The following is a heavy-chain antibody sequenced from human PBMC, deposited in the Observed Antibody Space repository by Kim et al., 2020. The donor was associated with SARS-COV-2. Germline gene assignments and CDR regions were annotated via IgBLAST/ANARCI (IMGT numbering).Heavy chain of an antibody. Sequence: GGSLRLSCAASGFTFSSYAMSWVRQAPGKGLEWVSAISGSGGSTYYADSVKGRFTISRDNSKNTLYLQMNSLRAEDTAVYYCARAAVMVRGVIGWFEPWGQGTLVTVSS. J-gene: IGHJ5*02. V-gene: IGHV3-23*01. CDR2: ISGSGGST. CDR1: GFTFSSYA. CDR3: ARAAVMVRGVIGWFEP. D-gene: IGHD3-10*01.